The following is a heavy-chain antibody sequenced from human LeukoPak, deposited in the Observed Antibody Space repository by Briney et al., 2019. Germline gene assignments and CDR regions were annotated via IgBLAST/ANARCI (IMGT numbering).Heavy chain of an antibody. CDR3: TRGSIAYYYMDV. V-gene: IGHV4-59*01. CDR1: GGSISSYY. CDR2: IYYSGST. D-gene: IGHD3-22*01. Sequence: PSETLSLTCTVSGGSISSYYWSWIRQPPGKGLEWIGNIYYSGSTNYNPSLKSRVTISVDTSMNQFSLKLSSVTAADTAVYYCTRGSIAYYYMDVWGKGTTVTVSS. J-gene: IGHJ6*03.